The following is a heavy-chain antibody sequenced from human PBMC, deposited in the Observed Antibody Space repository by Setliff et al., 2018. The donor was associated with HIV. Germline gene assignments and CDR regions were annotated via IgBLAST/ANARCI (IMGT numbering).Heavy chain of an antibody. CDR2: INPNSGGT. V-gene: IGHV1-2*02. CDR1: GYSFTAYH. Sequence: SVKVSCKASGYSFTAYHMHWVRQAPGQGLEWMGWINPNSGGTNYAQKFQGRVTMTGDTSIITAYMELSSLTSADTAVYYCARDTVKATFSDYWGQGTPVTVSS. CDR3: ARDTVKATFSDY. J-gene: IGHJ4*02. D-gene: IGHD4-17*01.